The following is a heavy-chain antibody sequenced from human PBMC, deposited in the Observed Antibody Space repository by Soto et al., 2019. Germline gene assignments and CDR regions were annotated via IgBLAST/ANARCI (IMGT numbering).Heavy chain of an antibody. J-gene: IGHJ4*02. CDR3: ASSSIAAAGPFDY. Sequence: QVQLVQSGDEVKQPGASVKVSCQASGSTITAYGISWVRQAPGQGLEWMAWISSHNGNTYYAQNLQGRVTMTTDTSTSTAYMELRSLRSDDTAVYYCASSSIAAAGPFDYWGQGALVTVSS. CDR2: ISSHNGNT. CDR1: GSTITAYG. V-gene: IGHV1-18*01. D-gene: IGHD6-13*01.